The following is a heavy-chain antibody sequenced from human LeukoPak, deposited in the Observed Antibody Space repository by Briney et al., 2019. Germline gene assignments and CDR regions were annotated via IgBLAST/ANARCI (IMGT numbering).Heavy chain of an antibody. Sequence: AGGPLRLSCAASGFTFSSYAMSWVRQAPGKGLEWVSAISGSGGSTYYADSVKGRFTISRDNSKNTLYLQMNSLRAEDTAVYYCAKYPSLSAEYFQHWGQGTLVTVSS. J-gene: IGHJ1*01. CDR1: GFTFSSYA. CDR3: AKYPSLSAEYFQH. V-gene: IGHV3-23*01. CDR2: ISGSGGST.